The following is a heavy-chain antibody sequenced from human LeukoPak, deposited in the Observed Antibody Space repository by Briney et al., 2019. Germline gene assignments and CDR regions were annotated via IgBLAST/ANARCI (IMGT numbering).Heavy chain of an antibody. CDR1: GFTFSSYS. CDR3: ARERGSAASSSSKFYYYYYMDV. CDR2: ISSSSSTI. Sequence: GRSLRLSCAASGFTFSSYSMNWVRQAPGKGLEWVSYISSSSSTIYYADSVKGRFTISRDNAKNSLYLQMNSLRAEDTAVYYCARERGSAASSSSKFYYYYYMDVWGKGTTVTVSS. V-gene: IGHV3-48*01. J-gene: IGHJ6*03. D-gene: IGHD6-6*01.